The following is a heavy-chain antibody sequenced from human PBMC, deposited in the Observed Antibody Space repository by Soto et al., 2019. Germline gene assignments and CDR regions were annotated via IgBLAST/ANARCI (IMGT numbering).Heavy chain of an antibody. CDR3: AKDKGYSYGHAFDY. D-gene: IGHD5-18*01. J-gene: IGHJ4*02. CDR1: GFTFSSYA. Sequence: PGGSLRLSCSASGFTFSSYAMHWVRQAPGKGLEYVSAISSNGGSTYYADSVKGRFTISRDSSKNTLYLQMNSLRAEDTAVYYCAKDKGYSYGHAFDYWGQGTQVTVSS. V-gene: IGHV3-64*04. CDR2: ISSNGGST.